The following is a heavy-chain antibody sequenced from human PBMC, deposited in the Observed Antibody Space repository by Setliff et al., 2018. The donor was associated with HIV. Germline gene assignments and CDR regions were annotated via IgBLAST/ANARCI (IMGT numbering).Heavy chain of an antibody. CDR3: TRHSTDPWSLLDY. CDR2: VRSKGYGSAT. CDR1: GFTFSNAW. D-gene: IGHD1-1*01. Sequence: GGSLRLSCAASGFTFSNAWMNWVRQAPGKGLEWVGRVRSKGYGSATAYAASVKGRFTISRDDSKNTAYLQMDSLKTEDTAVYYCTRHSTDPWSLLDYWGQGTLVTVSS. J-gene: IGHJ4*02. V-gene: IGHV3-73*01.